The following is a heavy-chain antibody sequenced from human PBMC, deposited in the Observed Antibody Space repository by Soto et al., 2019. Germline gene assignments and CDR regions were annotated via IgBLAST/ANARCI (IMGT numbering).Heavy chain of an antibody. V-gene: IGHV4-31*03. J-gene: IGHJ3*02. D-gene: IGHD3-10*01. CDR1: GEPTRSVGHY. CDR3: ARMRGSEVAFDI. Sequence: TLSLTCTVSGEPTRSVGHYWSWIRQHPGKDLEWIGYIYSSGTTYYNPSLKSRVIMSVDPSKNQFSLKLSSVTAADTAVYYCARMRGSEVAFDIWGQGTRVTVS. CDR2: IYSSGTT.